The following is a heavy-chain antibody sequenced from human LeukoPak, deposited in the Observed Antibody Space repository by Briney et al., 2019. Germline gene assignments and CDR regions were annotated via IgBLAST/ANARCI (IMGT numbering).Heavy chain of an antibody. CDR3: ASGSRYFDY. CDR1: GFTFSSYS. CDR2: ISSSSSYI. V-gene: IGHV3-21*01. J-gene: IGHJ4*02. Sequence: GGSLRLSCAASGFTFSSYSMNWVRQAPGKGLEGGSSISSSSSYIYYADSVKGRFTISRDNAKNSLYLQMNSLRAEDTAVYYCASGSRYFDYWGQGTLVTVSS.